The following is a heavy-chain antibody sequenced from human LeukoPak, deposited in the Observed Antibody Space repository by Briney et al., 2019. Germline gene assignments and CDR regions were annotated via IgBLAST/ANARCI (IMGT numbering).Heavy chain of an antibody. CDR2: IAWNSGNT. CDR1: GFTFDNYA. CDR3: ARDVYDFWSGYSPHYYYYYMDV. V-gene: IGHV3-9*01. Sequence: GGSLRLSCAASGFTFDNYAMHWVRQAPGKGLEWVSGIAWNSGNTGFADSVKGRFTISRDNAKNSLYLQMNSLRAEDTAVYYCARDVYDFWSGYSPHYYYYYMDVWGKGTTVTVSS. D-gene: IGHD3-3*01. J-gene: IGHJ6*03.